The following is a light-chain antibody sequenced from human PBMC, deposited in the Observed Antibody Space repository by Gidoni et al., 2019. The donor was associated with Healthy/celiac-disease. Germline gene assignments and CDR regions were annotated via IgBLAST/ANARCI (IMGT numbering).Light chain of an antibody. CDR2: GAS. V-gene: IGKV3-20*01. Sequence: ESVLTQSPGTLSLSPGERATLSCRASQSVSSSYLAWYQQKPGQAPRLLIYGASSRATGIPDSFSGSGSGTDFTLTISRLEPEDFAVYYCQQYGSSPWTFXXXTKVEIK. CDR1: QSVSSSY. J-gene: IGKJ1*01. CDR3: QQYGSSPWT.